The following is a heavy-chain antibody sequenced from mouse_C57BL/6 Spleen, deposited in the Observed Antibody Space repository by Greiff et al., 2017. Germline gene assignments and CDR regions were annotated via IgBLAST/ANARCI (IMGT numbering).Heavy chain of an antibody. CDR2: IDPNSGGT. CDR3: APIYYGNYEDWYFDV. Sequence: QVQLRQPGAELVKPGASVKLSCKASGYTFTSYWMHWVKQRPGRGLEWIGRIDPNSGGTKYNEKFKSKATLTVDKPSSTAYMQLSSLTSEDSAVYYCAPIYYGNYEDWYFDVWGTGTTVTVSS. D-gene: IGHD2-1*01. CDR1: GYTFTSYW. J-gene: IGHJ1*03. V-gene: IGHV1-72*01.